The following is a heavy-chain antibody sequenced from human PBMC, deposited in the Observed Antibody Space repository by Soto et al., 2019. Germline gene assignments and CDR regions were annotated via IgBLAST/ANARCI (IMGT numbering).Heavy chain of an antibody. D-gene: IGHD5-18*01. V-gene: IGHV2-5*02. J-gene: IGHJ5*02. CDR2: IYWDNDK. CDR1: GFSLSTSGVG. Sequence: QITLRESGPTLVKPTQTLTLTCTFSGFSLSTSGVGVGWIRQPPGKALEWLALIYWDNDKRYSPSLKSRLTITKGPSKNQVVLTMTNMDPVDTATYYCAHAIRVYRYGVWFDPWGQGTLVTVSS. CDR3: AHAIRVYRYGVWFDP.